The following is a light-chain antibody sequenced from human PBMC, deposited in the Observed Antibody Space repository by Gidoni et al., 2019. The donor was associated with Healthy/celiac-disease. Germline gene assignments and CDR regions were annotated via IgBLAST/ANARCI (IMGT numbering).Light chain of an antibody. V-gene: IGLV3-1*01. Sequence: SSELTPPPSVSVSPAQTASITCSGDKLGDKYACWYQQKPGQSPVLVIYQDSKRPSGLPERFSGSNSGNTATLTISGTQAMDEADYYCEAWDSSNVVFGGGTKLTVL. J-gene: IGLJ2*01. CDR2: QDS. CDR1: KLGDKY. CDR3: EAWDSSNVV.